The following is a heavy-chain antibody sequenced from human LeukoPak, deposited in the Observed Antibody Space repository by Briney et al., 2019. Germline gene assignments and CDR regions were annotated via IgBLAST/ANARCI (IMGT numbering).Heavy chain of an antibody. V-gene: IGHV3-64*01. CDR2: ISTTGGAT. CDR3: ARYCSGVSCYSGYDY. Sequence: ASLILSCAASGFTFSTYAMHWVRQTPEKGLEYVSAISTTGGATYYANSLKGRFTISRDNSKNTLYLQMGSLGAEDMAVYYCARYCSGVSCYSGYDYWGQGTLVTVSS. D-gene: IGHD2-15*01. CDR1: GFTFSTYA. J-gene: IGHJ4*02.